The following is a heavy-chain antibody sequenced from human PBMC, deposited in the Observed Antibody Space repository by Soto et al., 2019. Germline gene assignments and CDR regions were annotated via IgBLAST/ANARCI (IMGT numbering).Heavy chain of an antibody. CDR1: GGSINTGYW. J-gene: IGHJ4*02. V-gene: IGHV4-4*02. CDR3: ARGFSYRWVY. D-gene: IGHD3-16*02. CDR2: VHHSGAT. Sequence: PSETLSLTCGVSGGSINTGYWWSWVRQAPGKALEWIGEVHHSGATNYIQSLKARIIMSVDKSGNQVSLDLTSVTAADTAVYFCARGFSYRWVYWGQGILVTV.